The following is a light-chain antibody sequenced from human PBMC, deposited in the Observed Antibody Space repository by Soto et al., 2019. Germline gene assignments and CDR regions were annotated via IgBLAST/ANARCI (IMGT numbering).Light chain of an antibody. J-gene: IGLJ1*01. Sequence: QSALTQPASVSGSPGQSITISCTGTSSDVGGYNYVSWYQRHPGKAPKLMIYEVSNRPSGVSNRFSGSKSGNTASLTISGLQAEDEADYYCSSYTSSSTVVFGTGTKLTVL. V-gene: IGLV2-14*01. CDR2: EVS. CDR3: SSYTSSSTVV. CDR1: SSDVGGYNY.